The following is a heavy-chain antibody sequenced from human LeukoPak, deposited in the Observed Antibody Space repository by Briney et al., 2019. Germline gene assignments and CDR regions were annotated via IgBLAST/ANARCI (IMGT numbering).Heavy chain of an antibody. CDR1: GFTFSSYW. V-gene: IGHV3-7*04. D-gene: IGHD5-18*01. CDR2: IKQDGSEK. Sequence: GGSLRLSCAASGFTFSSYWMSWVRQAPGRGLEWVANIKQDGSEKYYVDSVKGRFTISRDNAKNSLYLQMNSLRAEDTAVYYCARIRKAGYSYGSYYYYGMDVWGQGTTVTVSS. J-gene: IGHJ6*02. CDR3: ARIRKAGYSYGSYYYYGMDV.